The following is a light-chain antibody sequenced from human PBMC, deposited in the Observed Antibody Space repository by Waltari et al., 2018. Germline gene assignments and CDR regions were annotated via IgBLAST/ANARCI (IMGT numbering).Light chain of an antibody. J-gene: IGLJ2*01. Sequence: QSALTQPAFVSGSRGQTITISCTGASSDVGGENYVSWYQHHPGRVPKLLIYEVPNRPAAMSTRFSGAKSGNTASLVISGVQAEDEADYYCSSYSTSKTPVVFGGGTKLTV. CDR3: SSYSTSKTPVV. V-gene: IGLV2-14*01. CDR1: SSDVGGENY. CDR2: EVP.